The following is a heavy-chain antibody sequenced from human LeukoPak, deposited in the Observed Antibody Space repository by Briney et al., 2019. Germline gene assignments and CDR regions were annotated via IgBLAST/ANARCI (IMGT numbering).Heavy chain of an antibody. J-gene: IGHJ4*02. CDR1: GASISSYY. CDR3: ARESITGTTDY. Sequence: SETLSLTCTVSGASISSYYWSWIRQPPGKGLEWIGYIYYSGSTNYNPSLKSRVTISVDTSKNQFSLKLSSVTAADTAVYYCARESITGTTDYWGQGTLVTVSS. D-gene: IGHD1-7*01. CDR2: IYYSGST. V-gene: IGHV4-59*01.